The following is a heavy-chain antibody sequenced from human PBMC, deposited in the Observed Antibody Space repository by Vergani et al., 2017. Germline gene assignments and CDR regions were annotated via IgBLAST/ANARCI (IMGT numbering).Heavy chain of an antibody. V-gene: IGHV3-48*01. Sequence: EVQLVDSGGGLVQPGGSLRLSCAASGFTFSSYSMNWVRQAPGKGLEWVSYISSSSSTRYYADSVKGRFTISRDNAKNSLYLHMNSLRAEDTAVYYCARDYYDSSGYSVDYWGQGTLVTVSS. CDR2: ISSSSSTR. J-gene: IGHJ4*02. CDR3: ARDYYDSSGYSVDY. D-gene: IGHD3-22*01. CDR1: GFTFSSYS.